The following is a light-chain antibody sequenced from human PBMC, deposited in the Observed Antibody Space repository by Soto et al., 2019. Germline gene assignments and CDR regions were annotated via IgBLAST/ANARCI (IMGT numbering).Light chain of an antibody. CDR2: HAS. Sequence: EIVMTQSPATLSVSPGERATLSCRASQSVSNNLAWYQQKPGQAPRLLIYHASTGATGIPARFSGSGSGTGLGLTISSVQSEDFAVYYCQQYNEWPLTFGGGTKVEIK. J-gene: IGKJ4*01. CDR3: QQYNEWPLT. V-gene: IGKV3-15*01. CDR1: QSVSNN.